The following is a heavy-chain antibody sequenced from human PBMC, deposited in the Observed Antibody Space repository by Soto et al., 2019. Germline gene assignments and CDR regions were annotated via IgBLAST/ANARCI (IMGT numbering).Heavy chain of an antibody. CDR1: GYTFTSYY. CDR2: INPSGGST. V-gene: IGHV1-46*01. CDR3: ARPPYPGCITAVCYPLDY. J-gene: IGHJ4*02. Sequence: QVQLVQSGADVKKPGASVKISCKASGYTFTSYYMHWVRQAPGQGLEWMGIINPSGGSTNYATKLQGRVAMTRDTSTSTVYMEHNSLRSEDTAVYYCARPPYPGCITAVCYPLDYWGQGTLVTVSS. D-gene: IGHD2-8*01.